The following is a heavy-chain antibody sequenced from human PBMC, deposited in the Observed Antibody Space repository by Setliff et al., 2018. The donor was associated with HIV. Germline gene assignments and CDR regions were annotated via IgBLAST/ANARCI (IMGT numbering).Heavy chain of an antibody. CDR3: AVMFFYGSGGKSNFDY. J-gene: IGHJ4*02. CDR2: IYNRGHT. CDR1: GGSIMSDGYY. D-gene: IGHD3-10*01. V-gene: IGHV4-31*03. Sequence: PSETLSLTCTVSGGSIMSDGYYWNWIRQHPGKGLEWIGYIYNRGHTYYNPSLKSRVTTSVDTSQNQFSLKLSSVTVADTAIYYCAVMFFYGSGGKSNFDYWGKGTLVTVSS.